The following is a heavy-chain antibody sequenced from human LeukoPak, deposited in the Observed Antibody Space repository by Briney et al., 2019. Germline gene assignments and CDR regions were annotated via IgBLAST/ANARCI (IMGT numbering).Heavy chain of an antibody. J-gene: IGHJ6*03. CDR2: YHIGNT. D-gene: IGHD6-19*01. Sequence: PSETLSLTCTVSGVSIRGDTYYWGWIRRPPGKGLEWIGNYHIGNTYYNPSLKSRVTISEDTSKNQFSLRVNSVTAADTAVCYCARLWDSTGLYFYYYMDVWGEGTTVTVSS. CDR1: GVSIRGDTYY. V-gene: IGHV4-39*01. CDR3: ARLWDSTGLYFYYYMDV.